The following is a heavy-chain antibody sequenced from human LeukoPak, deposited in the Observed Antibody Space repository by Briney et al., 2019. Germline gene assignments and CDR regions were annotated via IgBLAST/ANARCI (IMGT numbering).Heavy chain of an antibody. D-gene: IGHD6-13*01. V-gene: IGHV3-7*01. Sequence: GGSLRLSCAASGFTFSSYWMSWVRQAPGKGLEWVANIKQDGSEKYYVDSVKGRFTISRDNAKNSLYLQMNSLRAEDTAVYYCARANGAAAGMTRFAGGYFDYWGQGTLVTVSS. J-gene: IGHJ4*02. CDR2: IKQDGSEK. CDR3: ARANGAAAGMTRFAGGYFDY. CDR1: GFTFSSYW.